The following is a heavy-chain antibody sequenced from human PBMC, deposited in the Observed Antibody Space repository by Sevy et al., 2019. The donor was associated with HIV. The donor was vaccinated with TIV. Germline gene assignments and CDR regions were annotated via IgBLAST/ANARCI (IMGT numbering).Heavy chain of an antibody. J-gene: IGHJ4*02. V-gene: IGHV3-7*03. CDR2: IKQDGSEK. Sequence: GGSLRLSCAASGFTFSSYWMSWVRQAPGKGLEWVANIKQDGSEKYYVDSVKGRFTISRDNAKNSLYLQMNSLRAEDTAVYYCARVVNYGDYYFDYWGQRTLVTVSS. D-gene: IGHD4-17*01. CDR3: ARVVNYGDYYFDY. CDR1: GFTFSSYW.